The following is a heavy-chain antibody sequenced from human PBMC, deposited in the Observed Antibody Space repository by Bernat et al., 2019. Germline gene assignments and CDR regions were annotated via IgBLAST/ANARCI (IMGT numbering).Heavy chain of an antibody. Sequence: QVQLVESGGGVVQPGRSLRLSCAASGFTFSSYGMHWVRQAPGKGLEWVAVIWYDGSNKYYADSVKGRFTISRDNSKNTLYLQMNSLRAGDTAVYYCARDPRKYYYDSSGYPYYFDYWGQGTLVTVSS. CDR2: IWYDGSNK. D-gene: IGHD3-22*01. CDR1: GFTFSSYG. V-gene: IGHV3-33*01. CDR3: ARDPRKYYYDSSGYPYYFDY. J-gene: IGHJ4*02.